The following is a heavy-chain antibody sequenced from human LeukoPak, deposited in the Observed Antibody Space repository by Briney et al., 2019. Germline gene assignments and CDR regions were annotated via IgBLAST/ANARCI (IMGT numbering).Heavy chain of an antibody. CDR1: RGSISGYY. V-gene: IGHV4-4*07. CDR2: IYNSESI. CDR3: ARDRSSSYTRDWFDP. D-gene: IGHD6-13*01. J-gene: IGHJ5*02. Sequence: PSETLSLTCTDSRGSISGYYWSWIRQPAGKGLEWIGRIYNSESINYNPSLKSRVTMPIDTSKNQFSLKLNSVTAADTAVYYCARDRSSSYTRDWFDPWGQGVLVTVSS.